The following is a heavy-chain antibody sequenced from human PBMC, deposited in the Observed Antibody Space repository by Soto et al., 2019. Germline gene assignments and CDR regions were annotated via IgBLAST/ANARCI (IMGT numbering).Heavy chain of an antibody. CDR3: ARRSPFRDVGRFVDYYYYYGMDV. V-gene: IGHV5-51*01. Sequence: PGESLKISCKGSGYSFTSYWIGWVRQMPGKGLEWMGIIYPGDSDTRYSPSFQGQVTISADKSISTAYLQWSSLKASDTAMYYCARRSPFRDVGRFVDYYYYYGMDVWGQGTTVTVSS. D-gene: IGHD1-26*01. CDR2: IYPGDSDT. CDR1: GYSFTSYW. J-gene: IGHJ6*02.